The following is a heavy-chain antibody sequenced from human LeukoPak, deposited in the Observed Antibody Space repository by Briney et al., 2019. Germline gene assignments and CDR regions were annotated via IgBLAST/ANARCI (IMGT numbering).Heavy chain of an antibody. CDR3: AARGVYCSSTSCQDY. D-gene: IGHD2-2*01. V-gene: IGHV3-53*01. Sequence: GGSLRLSCAASGFTVSSNYMSWVRQAPGKGLEWVSVIYSGCSTYYADSVKGRFTISRDNSKNTLYLQMNSLRAEDTAVYYCAARGVYCSSTSCQDYWGQGTLVTVSS. J-gene: IGHJ4*02. CDR2: IYSGCST. CDR1: GFTVSSNY.